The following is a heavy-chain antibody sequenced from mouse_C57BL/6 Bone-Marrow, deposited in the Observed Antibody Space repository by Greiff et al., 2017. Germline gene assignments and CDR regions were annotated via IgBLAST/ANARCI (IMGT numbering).Heavy chain of an antibody. CDR1: GYTFTSYW. V-gene: IGHV1-59*01. CDR3: ARKSIGGY. Sequence: VQLQQSGAELVRPGTSVKLSCKASGYTFTSYWMHWVKQRPGQGLEWIGGIDPSDSYTNYNQKFKGKATLTVDKSSSTAYMQLSSLTSEDSAVYSCARKSIGGYWGQGTTLTVSS. J-gene: IGHJ2*01. CDR2: IDPSDSYT. D-gene: IGHD2-10*02.